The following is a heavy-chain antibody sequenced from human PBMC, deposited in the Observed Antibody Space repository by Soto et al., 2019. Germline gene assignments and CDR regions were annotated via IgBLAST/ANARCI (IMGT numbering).Heavy chain of an antibody. CDR3: ARVGPYDYGDYVAFDI. CDR2: INPSGGST. Sequence: ASVKVSCKASGYTFTSYGISWVRQAPGQGLEWMGIINPSGGSTSYGQKFQGRVTMTRDTSTSTVYMELSSLISEDTAVYYCARVGPYDYGDYVAFDIWGQGTMVTVS. J-gene: IGHJ3*02. V-gene: IGHV1-46*01. CDR1: GYTFTSYG. D-gene: IGHD4-17*01.